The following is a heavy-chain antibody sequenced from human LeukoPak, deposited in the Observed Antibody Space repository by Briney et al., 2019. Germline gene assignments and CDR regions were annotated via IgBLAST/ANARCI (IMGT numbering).Heavy chain of an antibody. CDR1: GGSFSGYY. D-gene: IGHD3-3*01. CDR3: ARNPLRFLEWLFDY. Sequence: SEILSLTCAAYGGSFSGYYWSWIRQPPGKGLEWIGEINHSGSTNYNPSLKSRVTISVDTSKNQFSLKLSSVTAADTAVYYCARNPLRFLEWLFDYWGQGTLVTVSS. V-gene: IGHV4-34*01. J-gene: IGHJ4*02. CDR2: INHSGST.